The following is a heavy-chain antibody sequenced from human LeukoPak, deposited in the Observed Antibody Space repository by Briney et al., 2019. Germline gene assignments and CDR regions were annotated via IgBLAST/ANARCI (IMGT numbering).Heavy chain of an antibody. J-gene: IGHJ4*01. V-gene: IGHV1-18*01. D-gene: IGHD1-1*01. CDR3: ARDNDKVVDH. Sequence: EASVKVSCKTSGYTFSDYGISWVQQAPGQGLEWMGWITAYNGNRLYAQRFQGRITLTTDTSTSTSYMELRSLEYDDTAIYYCARDNDKVVDHWGQGTLVTVSS. CDR1: GYTFSDYG. CDR2: ITAYNGNR.